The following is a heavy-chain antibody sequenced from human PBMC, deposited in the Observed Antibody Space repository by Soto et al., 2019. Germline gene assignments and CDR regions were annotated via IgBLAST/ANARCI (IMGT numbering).Heavy chain of an antibody. CDR2: ISSSSSYT. Sequence: QVQLVESGGGLVKPGGSLRLSCAASGFTFSDYYMSWIRQAPGKGLEWVSYISSSSSYTNYADSVKGRFTISRDNAKNSLYLQMNSLRAEDTAVYYCARDDGYSGYDPHGAWGQGTLVTVSS. CDR3: ARDDGYSGYDPHGA. CDR1: GFTFSDYY. J-gene: IGHJ5*02. D-gene: IGHD5-12*01. V-gene: IGHV3-11*06.